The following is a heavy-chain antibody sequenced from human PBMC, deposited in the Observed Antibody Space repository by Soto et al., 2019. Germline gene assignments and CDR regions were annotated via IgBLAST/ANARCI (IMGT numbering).Heavy chain of an antibody. Sequence: QVQLVESGGGVFNPGGSLNLPVEASGSPSGAKACPGARRPPGRGLGGVAVISYDGSNKYYADSVKGRFTISRDNSKNTLYLQMNSLRAEDTAVYYCARVDTAMAPYYYYGMDVWGQGTTVTVSS. CDR3: ARVDTAMAPYYYYGMDV. V-gene: IGHV3-30*19. CDR2: ISYDGSNK. CDR1: GSPSGAKA. J-gene: IGHJ6*02. D-gene: IGHD5-18*01.